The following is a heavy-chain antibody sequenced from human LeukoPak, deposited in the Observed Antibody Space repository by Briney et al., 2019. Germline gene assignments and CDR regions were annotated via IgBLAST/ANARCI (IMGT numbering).Heavy chain of an antibody. V-gene: IGHV3-13*01. CDR2: FGTGGDS. Sequence: PGGSLRLSCAASGFIFSRSDMHWVRQATGEGLEWVSGFGTGGDSYYRGSVKGRFTISRDDARASLYLQMNNLRAGDTAVYYCARGGYDNHNRFFDLWGRGTLVTVSS. D-gene: IGHD5-12*01. CDR1: GFIFSRSD. CDR3: ARGGYDNHNRFFDL. J-gene: IGHJ2*01.